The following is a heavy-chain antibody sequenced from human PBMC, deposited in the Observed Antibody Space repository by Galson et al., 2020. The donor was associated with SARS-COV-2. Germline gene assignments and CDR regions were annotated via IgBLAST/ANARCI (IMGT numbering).Heavy chain of an antibody. V-gene: IGHV5-51*01. J-gene: IGHJ4*02. CDR3: ATPGYTSGWINFDY. CDR2: IYPGDSDT. Sequence: GESLKISCKTSGYSFTSFWIGWVRQMPGKGLEWMGIIYPGDSDTRYRPSFLGQVTISADKSISTAYLQWSSLRASDTAMYYCATPGYTSGWINFDYWGQGTLVTVSS. CDR1: GYSFTSFW. D-gene: IGHD6-19*01.